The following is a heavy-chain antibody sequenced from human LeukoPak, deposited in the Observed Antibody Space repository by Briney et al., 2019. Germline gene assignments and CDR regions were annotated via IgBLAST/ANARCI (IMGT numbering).Heavy chain of an antibody. CDR3: ARDEDYGISVNVDY. CDR1: GYTLTELS. V-gene: IGHV1-24*01. J-gene: IGHJ4*02. D-gene: IGHD4-17*01. CDR2: FDPEDGET. Sequence: ASVKVSCKVSGYTLTELSMHWVRQAPGKGLEWMGAFDPEDGETIYAQKFQGRVTMTTDTSTSTAYMELRSLRSDDTAVYYCARDEDYGISVNVDYWGQGTLVTVSS.